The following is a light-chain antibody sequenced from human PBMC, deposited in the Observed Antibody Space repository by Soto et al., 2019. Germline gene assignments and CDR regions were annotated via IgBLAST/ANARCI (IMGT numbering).Light chain of an antibody. CDR3: QQFGTSPRYT. V-gene: IGKV3-20*01. Sequence: EILLTQSPGTLSLSPGERATLSCRTSQSVGSTYLAWYQQKPGQAPRLLIYEASRRATGIPDRFSGSGSGTDFTLTISRLEPGDFAVYYCQQFGTSPRYTFGQGTKLEI. CDR2: EAS. CDR1: QSVGSTY. J-gene: IGKJ2*01.